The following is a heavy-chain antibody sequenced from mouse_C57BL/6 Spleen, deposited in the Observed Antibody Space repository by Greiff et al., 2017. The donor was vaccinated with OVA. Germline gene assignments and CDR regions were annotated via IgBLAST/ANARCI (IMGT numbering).Heavy chain of an antibody. CDR3: ARRDDYDYAMDY. J-gene: IGHJ4*01. V-gene: IGHV5-6*01. CDR2: ISSGGSYT. Sequence: EVQLVESGGDLVKPGGSLKLSCAASGFTFSSYGMSWVRQTPDKRLEWVATISSGGSYTYYPDSVKGRFTISRDNAKNTLYLQMSSLKSEDTAMYYCARRDDYDYAMDYWGQGTSVTVSS. CDR1: GFTFSSYG. D-gene: IGHD2-4*01.